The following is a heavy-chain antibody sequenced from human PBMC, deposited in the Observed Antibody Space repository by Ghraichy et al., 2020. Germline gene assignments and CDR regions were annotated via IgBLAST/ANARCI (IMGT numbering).Heavy chain of an antibody. CDR1: GFTFSSYS. CDR2: IRNSSTYI. J-gene: IGHJ3*01. D-gene: IGHD6-19*01. CDR3: AREGGDSSGWIRGAFDL. V-gene: IGHV3-21*01. Sequence: GGSLRLSCTASGFTFSSYSMNWVRQAPGKGLEWVASIRNSSTYIYYADSVEGRFTISRDNPKNSVYLQMNSLRAEDPAVYYCAREGGDSSGWIRGAFDLWGQGNMVTVSS.